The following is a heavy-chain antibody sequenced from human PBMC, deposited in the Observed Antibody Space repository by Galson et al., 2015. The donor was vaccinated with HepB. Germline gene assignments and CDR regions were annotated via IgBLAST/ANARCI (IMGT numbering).Heavy chain of an antibody. CDR1: GFTISSYS. V-gene: IGHV3-21*01. D-gene: IGHD3-10*01. CDR2: ISSSSTYI. J-gene: IGHJ4*02. CDR3: ARGPPYGSGSHPPHFDY. Sequence: SLRLSCAASGFTISSYSMNWVRQAPGKGLEWVSSISSSSTYIYYADSMRGRFTISRDNAKNSLYLQMNSLRAEDTAVYYCARGPPYGSGSHPPHFDYWGRGTLVTVSS.